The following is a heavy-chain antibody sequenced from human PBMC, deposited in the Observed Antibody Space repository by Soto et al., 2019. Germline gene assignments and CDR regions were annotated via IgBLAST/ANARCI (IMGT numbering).Heavy chain of an antibody. D-gene: IGHD2-15*01. CDR1: GGSIYRSGYY. CDR2: IDYNGVT. Sequence: KSSDTLSLTCTVSGGSIYRSGYYWGWIRQPPGRGLEWIGNIDYNGVTYSNPSLKSRVTISRDTSKNQFSLKLTSVTAADTALYYCGKVLVGATGHTDSDSWGPGTLVTVSS. CDR3: GKVLVGATGHTDSDS. V-gene: IGHV4-39*01. J-gene: IGHJ4*02.